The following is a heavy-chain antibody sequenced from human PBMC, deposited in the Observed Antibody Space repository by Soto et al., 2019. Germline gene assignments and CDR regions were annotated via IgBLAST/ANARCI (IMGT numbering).Heavy chain of an antibody. J-gene: IGHJ6*02. D-gene: IGHD3-22*01. CDR3: AKGRYYYDSSGYRQRANYYYYGMDV. Sequence: GGSLRLSCAASGFTFSSYAMSWVRQAPGKGLEWVSAISGSGGSTYYADSVKGRFTISRDNSKNTLYLQMNSLRAEDTAVYYCAKGRYYYDSSGYRQRANYYYYGMDVWGQGTTVTVSS. V-gene: IGHV3-23*01. CDR2: ISGSGGST. CDR1: GFTFSSYA.